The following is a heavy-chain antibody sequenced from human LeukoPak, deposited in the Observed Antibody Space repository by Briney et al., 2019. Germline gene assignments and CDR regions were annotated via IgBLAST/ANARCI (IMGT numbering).Heavy chain of an antibody. CDR2: VTNTGGST. CDR3: VKGSSDSRPYYFDY. CDR1: GFSFSLYA. Sequence: GGSLRLSCAASGFSFSLYAMGWVRQAPGKGLEWASAVTNTGGSTYHADSVRGRFTISRDNSQHTLFLQMDSLRAEDTAVYYCVKGSSDSRPYYFDYWGQGTLVTVSS. J-gene: IGHJ4*02. D-gene: IGHD5-18*01. V-gene: IGHV3-23*01.